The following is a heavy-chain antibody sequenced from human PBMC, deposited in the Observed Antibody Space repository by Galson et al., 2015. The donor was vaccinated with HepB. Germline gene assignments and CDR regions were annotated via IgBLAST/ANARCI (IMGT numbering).Heavy chain of an antibody. CDR2: ISAYNGNT. Sequence: SVKVSCKASGYTFSSYGISWVRQAPGQGLEWMGWISAYNGNTKYAQKFQVRVTMTTDTSTSTAYLELRSLRSDDTAVYYCARAIKLLWFGGDLDYYGMDVWGQGTTVTVSS. D-gene: IGHD3-10*01. CDR1: GYTFSSYG. J-gene: IGHJ6*02. CDR3: ARAIKLLWFGGDLDYYGMDV. V-gene: IGHV1-18*04.